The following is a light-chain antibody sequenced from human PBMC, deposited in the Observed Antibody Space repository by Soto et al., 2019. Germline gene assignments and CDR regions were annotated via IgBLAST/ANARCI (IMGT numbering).Light chain of an antibody. CDR1: QSVSRD. V-gene: IGKV3-11*01. CDR2: DAS. Sequence: DIVLTQSPATLSLSPGERATLSCRASQSVSRDFAWYQQKPGQAPRLLIYDASNRATGIPARFSGSGSATDFTLTINGLQPEDFSVYYCQHRHNFGPGTKVDFK. CDR3: QHRHN. J-gene: IGKJ3*01.